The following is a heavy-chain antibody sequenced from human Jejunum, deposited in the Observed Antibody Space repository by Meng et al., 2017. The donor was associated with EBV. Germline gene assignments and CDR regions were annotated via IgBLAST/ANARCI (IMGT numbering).Heavy chain of an antibody. J-gene: IGHJ4*02. CDR2: MTPNSGNT. CDR3: ARGRVWGSYQDY. CDR1: GYTFISYD. V-gene: IGHV1-8*01. D-gene: IGHD3-16*02. Sequence: QAGGEGKKPGASGTASWKAFGYTFISYDSNWVRQATGQGLEWMGWMTPNSGNTGYAQKFQGRVTMTRNTSISTAYMELSSLRSEDTAVHYCARGRVWGSYQDYWGQGTLVTVSS.